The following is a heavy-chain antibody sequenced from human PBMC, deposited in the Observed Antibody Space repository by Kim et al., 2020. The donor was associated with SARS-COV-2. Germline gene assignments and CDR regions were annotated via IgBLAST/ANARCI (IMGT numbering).Heavy chain of an antibody. Sequence: GGSLRLSCVASGFRSYGMHWVRQAPGKGMGWVARIWNYGSNEEYVDSVRGRFTNSRDNSRDTVYLEMNSLRVEDTAISYCARGPQRGPGDWFDPWGQGTLVTVSS. CDR2: IWNYGSNE. CDR1: GFRSYG. V-gene: IGHV3-33*01. D-gene: IGHD7-27*01. J-gene: IGHJ5*02. CDR3: ARGPQRGPGDWFDP.